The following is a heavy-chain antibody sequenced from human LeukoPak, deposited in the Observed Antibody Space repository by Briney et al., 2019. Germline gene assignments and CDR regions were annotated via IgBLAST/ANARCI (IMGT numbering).Heavy chain of an antibody. CDR3: ARVGVVVPAAILT. V-gene: IGHV4-31*03. CDR1: GGSISSGGYY. Sequence: SETLSLTCTVSGGSISSGGYYWSWIRQHPGKGLEWIGYIYYSGSTYYNPSLKSRVTISVDTSKNQFSLKLSSVTAADTAVYYCARVGVVVPAAILTWGQGTMVTVSS. CDR2: IYYSGST. D-gene: IGHD2-2*02. J-gene: IGHJ3*01.